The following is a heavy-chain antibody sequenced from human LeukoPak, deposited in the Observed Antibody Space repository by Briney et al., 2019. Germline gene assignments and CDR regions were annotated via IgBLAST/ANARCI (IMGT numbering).Heavy chain of an antibody. D-gene: IGHD1-1*01. CDR1: GFTFSSYS. V-gene: IGHV3-23*01. CDR2: INPSGGST. CDR3: AKDRAGTPWAD. J-gene: IGHJ4*02. Sequence: GGSLRLSCAASGFTFSSYSMSWVRQAPGKGLEWVSTINPSGGSTYYADSVKGRFTISRDNSKNTVYLQMNSLRAKDTAVYYCAKDRAGTPWADWGQGTLVTVSS.